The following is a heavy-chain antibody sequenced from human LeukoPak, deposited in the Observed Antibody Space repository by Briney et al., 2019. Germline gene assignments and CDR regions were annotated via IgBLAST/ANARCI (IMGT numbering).Heavy chain of an antibody. Sequence: SETLSLTCTVSGGSISSSSYYWGWIRQPPGKGLEWIGSIDYSGSTYYNPSLKSRVTVSVDTSKNQFSRKLSAVTAADTAVYYCARAPVAVAGIHYFDYWGQGTLVTVSS. V-gene: IGHV4-39*01. J-gene: IGHJ4*02. D-gene: IGHD6-19*01. CDR2: IDYSGST. CDR1: GGSISSSSYY. CDR3: ARAPVAVAGIHYFDY.